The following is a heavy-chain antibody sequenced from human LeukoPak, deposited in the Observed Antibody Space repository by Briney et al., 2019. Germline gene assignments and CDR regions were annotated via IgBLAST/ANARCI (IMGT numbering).Heavy chain of an antibody. Sequence: SETLSLTCTVSGGSINSYYWGWIRQPPGQGLECIGHTYYSGTTNYNPSLKSRVIISVDTSKNQFSLNLGSVTAADTAIYYCASLFTIRGGRAFDMWGQGTMVTVSP. J-gene: IGHJ3*02. D-gene: IGHD3-16*01. CDR1: GGSINSYY. CDR3: ASLFTIRGGRAFDM. V-gene: IGHV4-59*08. CDR2: TYYSGTT.